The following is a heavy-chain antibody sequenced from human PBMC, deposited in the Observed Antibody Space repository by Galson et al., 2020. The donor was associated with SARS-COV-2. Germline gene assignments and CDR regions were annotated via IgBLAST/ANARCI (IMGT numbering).Heavy chain of an antibody. V-gene: IGHV3-21*01. J-gene: IGHJ5*02. D-gene: IGHD3-22*01. CDR1: GFTFSSYS. CDR2: ISSSSSYI. CDR3: ARGVYYYDSSAPNWFDP. Sequence: GGSLRLSCAASGFTFSSYSMNWVRQAPGKGLEWVSSISSSSSYIYYADSVKGRFTISRDNAKNSLYLQMNSLRAEDTAVYYCARGVYYYDSSAPNWFDPWGQGTLVTVSS.